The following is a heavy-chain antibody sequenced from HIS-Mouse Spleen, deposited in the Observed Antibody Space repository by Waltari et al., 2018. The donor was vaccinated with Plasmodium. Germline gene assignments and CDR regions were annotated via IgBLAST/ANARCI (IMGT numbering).Heavy chain of an antibody. D-gene: IGHD6-13*01. Sequence: QVQLVQSGAEVKKPGASVKVSCKASGYTFTGYYMHWVRQAPGQGLEWMGWINPNSGGKNYEQKFQGRVTRTRDTSISTAYMELSRLRSDDTAVYYCARDLAAAGHFDYWGQGTLVTVSS. J-gene: IGHJ4*02. V-gene: IGHV1-2*02. CDR2: INPNSGGK. CDR1: GYTFTGYY. CDR3: ARDLAAAGHFDY.